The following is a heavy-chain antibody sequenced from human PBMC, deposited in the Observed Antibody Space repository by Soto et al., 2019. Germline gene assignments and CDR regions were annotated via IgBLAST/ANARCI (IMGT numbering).Heavy chain of an antibody. CDR2: IYYSGST. CDR1: GGSISSSSYY. CDR3: ARLRDYGDYYYYYMDV. J-gene: IGHJ6*03. D-gene: IGHD4-17*01. V-gene: IGHV4-39*01. Sequence: SETLSLTCTVSGGSISSSSYYWGWIRQPPGKGLEWIGSIYYSGSTYYNPSLKSRVTISVDTSKNQFSLKLSSVTAADTALYYCARLRDYGDYYYYYMDVWGKGTTVTVSS.